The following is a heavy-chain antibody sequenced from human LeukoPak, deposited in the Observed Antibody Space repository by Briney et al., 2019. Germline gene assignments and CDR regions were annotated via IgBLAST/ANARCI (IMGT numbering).Heavy chain of an antibody. Sequence: SXYTFTGXXXXXXXXXXGQXXXXXXXXXXXXGGTNYAQKFQGRVTMTRDTSISTAYMELSRLRSDDTAVYYCARGEGNMITFGGVINLFDYWGQGTLVTVSS. J-gene: IGHJ4*02. V-gene: IGHV1-2*02. D-gene: IGHD3-16*01. CDR3: ARGEGNMITFGGVINLFDY. CDR1: XYTFTGXX. CDR2: XXXXXGGT.